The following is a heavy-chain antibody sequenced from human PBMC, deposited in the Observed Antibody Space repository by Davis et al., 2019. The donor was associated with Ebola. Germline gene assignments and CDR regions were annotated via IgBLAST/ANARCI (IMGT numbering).Heavy chain of an antibody. CDR2: INPHGGGT. CDR1: GYTFTGYY. CDR3: ARGRSSSRWAFDI. J-gene: IGHJ3*02. D-gene: IGHD6-13*01. Sequence: ASVKVSCKASGYTFTGYYMHWVRQAPGQGLEWMGWINPHGGGTKYAQRFQDRLNLTRDMSISTAYMDLSRLKSDDTAVYYCARGRSSSRWAFDIWGQRTMVTVSS. V-gene: IGHV1-2*02.